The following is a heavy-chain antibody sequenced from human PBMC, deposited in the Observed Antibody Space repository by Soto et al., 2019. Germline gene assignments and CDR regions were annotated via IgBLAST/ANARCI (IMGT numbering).Heavy chain of an antibody. Sequence: SETLSLTCTVSGGSISSYYWSWIRQPPGKGLEWIGYIYYSGSTNYNPSLKSRVTISVDTSKNQFSLKLSSVTAADTAVYYCARDVMAAAGPKYYYYGMDVWGQGTTVTVSS. J-gene: IGHJ6*02. CDR3: ARDVMAAAGPKYYYYGMDV. D-gene: IGHD6-13*01. CDR2: IYYSGST. CDR1: GGSISSYY. V-gene: IGHV4-59*01.